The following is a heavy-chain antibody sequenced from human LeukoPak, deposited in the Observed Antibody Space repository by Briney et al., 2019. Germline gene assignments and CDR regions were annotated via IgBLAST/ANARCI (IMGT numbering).Heavy chain of an antibody. CDR1: GHTFASYA. Sequence: GASVKVSCKASGHTFASYAIHWVRQAPGQRLEWMGWINAGNGNTKYSQKFQGRVTITSDTSASTVYMELSSLRSEDTAVYYCARSATFKINGMDVWGQGTTVTVSS. V-gene: IGHV1-3*01. CDR2: INAGNGNT. J-gene: IGHJ6*02. CDR3: ARSATFKINGMDV.